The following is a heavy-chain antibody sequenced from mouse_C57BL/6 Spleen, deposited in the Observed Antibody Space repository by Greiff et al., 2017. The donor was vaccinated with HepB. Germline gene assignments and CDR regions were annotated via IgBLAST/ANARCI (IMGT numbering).Heavy chain of an antibody. Sequence: EVKVVESGEGLVKPGGSLKLSCAASGFTFSSYAMSWVRQTPEKRLEWVAYISYGGDYIYYADTVKGRFTISRDNARNTLYLQMSSLKSEDTAMYCCTREGPIRPYFDYWGQGTTLTVSS. CDR1: GFTFSSYA. D-gene: IGHD6-5*01. CDR2: ISYGGDYI. V-gene: IGHV5-9-1*02. J-gene: IGHJ2*01. CDR3: TREGPIRPYFDY.